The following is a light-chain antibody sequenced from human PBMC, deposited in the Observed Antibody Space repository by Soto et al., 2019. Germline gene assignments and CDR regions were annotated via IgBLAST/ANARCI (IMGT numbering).Light chain of an antibody. J-gene: IGKJ4*01. CDR3: QQSYSNTLT. CDR1: HSISSY. V-gene: IGKV1-39*01. Sequence: DIHMTQSPSSLSASVGDIFTITCRASHSISSYLNWYQQKPGKAPKLLIYAASSLQSGVPSRSSGSGSGTDLTITISSMKNEDFATYYCQQSYSNTLTFGGGTKVDIK. CDR2: AAS.